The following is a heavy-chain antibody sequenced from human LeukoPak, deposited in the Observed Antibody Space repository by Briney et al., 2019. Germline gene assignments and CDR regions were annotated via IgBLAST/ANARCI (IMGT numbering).Heavy chain of an antibody. V-gene: IGHV3-30*18. J-gene: IGHJ4*02. D-gene: IGHD6-13*01. CDR1: GFTFSSYG. CDR2: ISYDGSNK. CDR3: ANSPRADSSRNAYYFDY. Sequence: GGSLRLSCAASGFTFSSYGMHWVRQAPGKGLEWVAVISYDGSNKYYADSVKGRFTISRDNSKNTLYLQMNSLRAEDTAVYYCANSPRADSSRNAYYFDYWGRGTLVTVSS.